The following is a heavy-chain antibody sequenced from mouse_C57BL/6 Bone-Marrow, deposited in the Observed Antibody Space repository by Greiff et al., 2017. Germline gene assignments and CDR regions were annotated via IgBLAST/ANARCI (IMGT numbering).Heavy chain of an antibody. Sequence: VMLVESGPGLVKPSQSLFLTCSITGFPITSGYYWIWIRQSPGTPLEWMGYIPHSGETFYNPSLKNPNSITRETSTHKFFLQLNSVPTEHAAMYYCAGDRAHSNLRAMDYWGQGTSGTVSS. CDR1: GFPITSGYY. D-gene: IGHD2-5*01. J-gene: IGHJ4*01. CDR2: IPHSGET. V-gene: IGHV12-3*01. CDR3: AGDRAHSNLRAMDY.